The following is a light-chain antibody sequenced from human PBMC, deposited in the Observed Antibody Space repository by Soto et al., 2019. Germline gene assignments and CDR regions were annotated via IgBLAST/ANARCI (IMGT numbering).Light chain of an antibody. CDR1: QSISSW. J-gene: IGKJ1*01. V-gene: IGKV1-5*01. CDR3: QQYNSYSRT. Sequence: DIPLTQSPSTLSASVGDRVTITCRASQSISSWLAWYQQKPGKAPKLLMYGASSLESGVPSRFSGSGSGTEFTLTISSLQPDDFATYYCQQYNSYSRTFGQGTKVDIK. CDR2: GAS.